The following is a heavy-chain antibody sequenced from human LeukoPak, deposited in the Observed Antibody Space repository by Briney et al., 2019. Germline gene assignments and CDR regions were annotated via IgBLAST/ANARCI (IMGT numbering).Heavy chain of an antibody. CDR3: ARDRGYTQDY. Sequence: WGSLRLSCAASGFTFSSYWMHWVRQAPGKGLVWVSHIKSDGSSTSYADSVKGRFTISRDNDKNTLYLQMNSLRAEDTAVYYCARDRGYTQDYWGQGTLVTVSS. CDR1: GFTFSSYW. J-gene: IGHJ4*02. D-gene: IGHD5-12*01. CDR2: IKSDGSST. V-gene: IGHV3-74*01.